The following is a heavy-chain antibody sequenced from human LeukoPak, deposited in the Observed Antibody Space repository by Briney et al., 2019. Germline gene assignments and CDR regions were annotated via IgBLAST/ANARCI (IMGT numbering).Heavy chain of an antibody. CDR2: LSRRGGTI. J-gene: IGHJ4*02. D-gene: IGHD5-18*01. Sequence: KPGGSLRLSCAASGFTFSDYYMAWIRQAPGKGLECISYLSRRGGTIYYADSVKGRFTISRDNSRSTLSLQMDSLRAEDTATYYCATYRQIQVPFEFWGQGTLVTVSS. CDR3: ATYRQIQVPFEF. V-gene: IGHV3-11*01. CDR1: GFTFSDYY.